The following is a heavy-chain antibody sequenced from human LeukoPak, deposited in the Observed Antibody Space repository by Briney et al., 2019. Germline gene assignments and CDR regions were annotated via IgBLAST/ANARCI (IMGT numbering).Heavy chain of an antibody. CDR3: ARGWRSGYSPYFDY. CDR2: IYYSGST. D-gene: IGHD3-3*01. V-gene: IGHV4-59*01. CDR1: GGSISSYY. Sequence: SETLSLTCTVSGGSISSYYWSWLRQPPGKGLEWIGYIYYSGSTNYNPSLTCRVTISVDTSKNQFSLKLSSVTAADTAVYYRARGWRSGYSPYFDYWGQGTLVTVSS. J-gene: IGHJ4*02.